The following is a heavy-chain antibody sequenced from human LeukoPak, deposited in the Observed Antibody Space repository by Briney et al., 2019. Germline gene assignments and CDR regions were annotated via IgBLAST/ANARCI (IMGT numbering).Heavy chain of an antibody. Sequence: PSETLSLTCTVSGGSISSYYWSWIRQPPGKGLEWIGYIYYSGSTNYNPSLKSRVTISVDTSKNQFSLKLSSVTAADTAVYYCAIYPDPLYFDYWGQGTQVTVSS. CDR2: IYYSGST. CDR1: GGSISSYY. CDR3: AIYPDPLYFDY. J-gene: IGHJ4*02. V-gene: IGHV4-59*08.